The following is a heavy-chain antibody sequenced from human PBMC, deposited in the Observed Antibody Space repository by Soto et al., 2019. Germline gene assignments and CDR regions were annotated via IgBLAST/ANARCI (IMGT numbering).Heavy chain of an antibody. D-gene: IGHD5-18*01. CDR3: GRYGSYGYGLFDH. CDR2: ITSGDAAT. CDR1: GFSFSDFE. V-gene: IGHV3-48*03. Sequence: GGSLRLSCAASGFSFSDFEMNWVRQAPGKGLEWISHITSGDAATYYADSVKGRFTISRDDARSSLFFQMIDLRGDVKAVYYCGRYGSYGYGLFDHWGQGTLVTVSS. J-gene: IGHJ4*02.